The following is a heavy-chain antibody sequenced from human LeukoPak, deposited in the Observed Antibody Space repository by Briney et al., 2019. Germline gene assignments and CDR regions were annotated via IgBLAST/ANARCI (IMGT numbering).Heavy chain of an antibody. CDR1: GYTFTSYG. CDR2: ISAYNGNT. D-gene: IGHD6-13*01. J-gene: IGHJ4*02. V-gene: IGHV1-18*01. CDR3: ASGIAAAGAFDY. Sequence: ASVKVSCKASGYTFTSYGISLVRQAPGQGLEWMGWISAYNGNTNYAQKLQGRVTMTTDTSTSTAYMELRSLRSDDTAVYYCASGIAAAGAFDYWGQGTLVTVSS.